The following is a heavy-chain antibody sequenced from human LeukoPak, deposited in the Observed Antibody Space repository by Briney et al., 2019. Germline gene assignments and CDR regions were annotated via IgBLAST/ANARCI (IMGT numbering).Heavy chain of an antibody. J-gene: IGHJ6*02. CDR3: TTHPGNYGVDV. CDR2: SFASGHT. CDR1: GGSINNYY. V-gene: IGHV4-4*07. Sequence: SETLSRTCTVSGGSINNYYWSWIRKPAGKGLNRLGRSFASGHTHDNPSRKCRVTVPVDTSQNQFSLRLPSAPAANTAVDFSTTHPGNYGVDVWGQGTTGTASS. D-gene: IGHD1-1*01.